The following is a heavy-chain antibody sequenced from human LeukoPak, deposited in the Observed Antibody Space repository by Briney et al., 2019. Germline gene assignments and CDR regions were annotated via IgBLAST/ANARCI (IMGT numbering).Heavy chain of an antibody. V-gene: IGHV1-46*02. CDR1: GYNLNTYH. CDR3: ATEYVRTHYFGW. D-gene: IGHD3-16*01. Sequence: GASVKVSCKASGYNLNTYHMHWVRQAPGQGLEWMGIITSTGTTTICAQKFQGRVTMTRDTSTSTVYMDLSSLRSDDTAVYYCATEYVRTHYFGWWGQGTLVTVSS. J-gene: IGHJ4*02. CDR2: ITSTGTTT.